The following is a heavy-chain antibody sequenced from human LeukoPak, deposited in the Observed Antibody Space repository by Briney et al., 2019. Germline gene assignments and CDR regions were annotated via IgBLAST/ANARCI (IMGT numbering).Heavy chain of an antibody. J-gene: IGHJ3*02. CDR3: ASEVAKGAFDI. V-gene: IGHV4-38-2*01. CDR2: IHHSGST. Sequence: SETLSLTCAVSGYSISSGYYWGWIRQPPGKGLEWIGSIHHSGSTYYNPSLKSRVTISVDTSKNQFSLKLSSVTAADTAVYYCASEVAKGAFDIWGQGTMVTVSS. D-gene: IGHD2-15*01. CDR1: GYSISSGYY.